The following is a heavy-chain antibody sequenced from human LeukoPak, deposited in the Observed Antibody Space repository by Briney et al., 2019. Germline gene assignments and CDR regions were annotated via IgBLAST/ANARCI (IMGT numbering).Heavy chain of an antibody. CDR1: GGSISSSSYY. CDR3: ARHQGYSSSWYAY. D-gene: IGHD6-13*01. V-gene: IGHV4-39*01. Sequence: PSETLSLTCTVSGGSISSSSYYWGWIRQPPGKGLEWIGSIYYSGSTYYNPSLKSRVTISVDTSENQFSLKLSSVTAADTAVYYCARHQGYSSSWYAYWGQGTLVTVSS. J-gene: IGHJ4*02. CDR2: IYYSGST.